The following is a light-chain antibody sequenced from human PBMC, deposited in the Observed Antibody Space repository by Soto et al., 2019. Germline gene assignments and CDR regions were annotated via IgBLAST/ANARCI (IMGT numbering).Light chain of an antibody. V-gene: IGKV3-20*01. CDR1: QSVSSSY. J-gene: IGKJ1*01. CDR2: GAS. Sequence: EIVLPQSPGTLSLSPGERATLSCLASQSVSSSYLAWYQQKPGQAPRLLIYGASSRATGIPNRFSGSGSGSDFTLTIGRLEPEDFAVYYCQQYGSSSWTVGQGTKVEIK. CDR3: QQYGSSSWT.